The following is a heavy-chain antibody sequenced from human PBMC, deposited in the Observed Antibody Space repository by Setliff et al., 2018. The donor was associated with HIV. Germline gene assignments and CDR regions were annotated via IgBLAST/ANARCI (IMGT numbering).Heavy chain of an antibody. CDR3: ARPLTPSYNFWGDAFGI. CDR2: LDYSGTT. Sequence: GSLRLSCAASGFTFSRYAMNWVRQPPGKGLEWIGSLDYSGTTYYNPSLKSRVTISVDTSKNQFSLRLTSVTAADTAVYYCARPLTPSYNFWGDAFGIWGQGTMVTVSS. D-gene: IGHD3-3*01. J-gene: IGHJ3*02. V-gene: IGHV4-38-2*01. CDR1: GFTFSRYA.